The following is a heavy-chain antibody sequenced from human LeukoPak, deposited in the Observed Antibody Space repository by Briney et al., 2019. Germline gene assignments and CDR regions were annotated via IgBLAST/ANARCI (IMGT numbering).Heavy chain of an antibody. V-gene: IGHV4-38-2*01. Sequence: SETLSLTCAVSGYSISSGYYWGWIRQPPGKGLEWIGSIYRSGSTYYNPSFKSRVTISVDTSKNQFSLKLSSVTAADTAVYYCARAGRDIIVVPAAIEFDYWGQGTLVTVSS. CDR1: GYSISSGYY. J-gene: IGHJ4*02. D-gene: IGHD2-2*01. CDR2: IYRSGST. CDR3: ARAGRDIIVVPAAIEFDY.